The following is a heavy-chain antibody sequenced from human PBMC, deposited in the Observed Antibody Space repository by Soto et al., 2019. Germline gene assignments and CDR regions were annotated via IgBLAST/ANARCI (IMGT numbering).Heavy chain of an antibody. Sequence: GGSLRLSCAASGFTFSSYAMSWVRQAPGKGLEWVSAISSSGGSTYYADSVKGRFTISRDNSKNTLYLQMNSLRAEDTAVYYCARVGDSSGYYYYYGMDVWGQGTTVTVSS. CDR2: ISSSGGST. J-gene: IGHJ6*02. CDR1: GFTFSSYA. V-gene: IGHV3-23*01. D-gene: IGHD3-22*01. CDR3: ARVGDSSGYYYYYGMDV.